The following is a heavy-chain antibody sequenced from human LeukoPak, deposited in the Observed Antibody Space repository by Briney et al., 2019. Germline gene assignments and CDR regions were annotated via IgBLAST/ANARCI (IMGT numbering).Heavy chain of an antibody. J-gene: IGHJ4*02. CDR3: AKDRAARYFDY. CDR1: GFTFSSYG. Sequence: PGGSLRLTCAASGFTFSSYGMHWVRQAPGKGLEWVAVISYDGSNKYYADSVKGRFTISRDNSKNTLYLQMNSLRAEDTAVYYCAKDRAARYFDYWGQRTLVTVSS. V-gene: IGHV3-30*18. CDR2: ISYDGSNK. D-gene: IGHD6-6*01.